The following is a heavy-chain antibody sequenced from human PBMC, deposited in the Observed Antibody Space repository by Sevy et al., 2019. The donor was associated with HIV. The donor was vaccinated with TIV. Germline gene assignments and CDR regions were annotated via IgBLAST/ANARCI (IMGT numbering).Heavy chain of an antibody. J-gene: IGHJ6*02. CDR2: IYYSGST. CDR1: GGSISSYY. D-gene: IGHD4-17*01. CDR3: ARDDRSDGDYYYYGMDV. Sequence: SETLSLTCTVSGGSISSYYWSWIRQTPGKGLEWIGYIYYSGSTNYNPSLKSRVTISVDTSKNQFSLKLSSVTAADTAVYYCARDDRSDGDYYYYGMDVWGQGTTVTVSS. V-gene: IGHV4-59*01.